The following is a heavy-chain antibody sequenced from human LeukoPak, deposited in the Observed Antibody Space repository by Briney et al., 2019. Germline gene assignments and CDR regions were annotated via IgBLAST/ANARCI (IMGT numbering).Heavy chain of an antibody. CDR1: GFTFSSYA. CDR3: ARGASERGYSYGSAIDY. D-gene: IGHD5-18*01. J-gene: IGHJ4*02. Sequence: GGSLRLSYAASGFTFSSYAMHWVRPAPGKGLEWVAGISYDGSNKYYADSVKGRFTISRDNSKNTLYLQMNSLRAEDTAVYYCARGASERGYSYGSAIDYWGQGTLVTVSS. CDR2: ISYDGSNK. V-gene: IGHV3-30-3*01.